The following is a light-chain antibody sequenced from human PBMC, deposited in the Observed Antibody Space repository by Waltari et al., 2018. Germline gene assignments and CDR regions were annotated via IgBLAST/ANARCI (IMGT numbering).Light chain of an antibody. Sequence: EIVLTQSPGTLSLSPGDRATLSCRASQSVGRTLAWYQKKPGQAPSLVIYGASIRATGIPDRFSGSGSGTDFSLTISRLEPEDFAVYYCQHYVALPVTFGQGTKVEIK. V-gene: IGKV3-20*01. CDR3: QHYVALPVT. J-gene: IGKJ1*01. CDR1: QSVGRT. CDR2: GAS.